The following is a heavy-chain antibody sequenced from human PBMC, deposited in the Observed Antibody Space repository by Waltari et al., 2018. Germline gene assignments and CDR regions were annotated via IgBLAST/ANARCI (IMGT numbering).Heavy chain of an antibody. CDR2: ISSRASSI. CDR3: ARSSRVAATSFDY. J-gene: IGHJ4*02. D-gene: IGHD1-26*01. V-gene: IGHV3-11*04. Sequence: QIQLVESGGGLVKPGGSLRLSCAASGFSFSDYYMTWIRQAPGKGLEWVSYISSRASSIYYADSVKGRFTVSRDNAKNSLYMQMSSLRAEDTAVYYCARSSRVAATSFDYWGQGTLVTVSS. CDR1: GFSFSDYY.